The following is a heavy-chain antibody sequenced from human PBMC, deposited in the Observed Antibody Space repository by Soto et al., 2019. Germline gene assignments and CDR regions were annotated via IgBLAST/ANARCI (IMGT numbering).Heavy chain of an antibody. CDR3: ARGDGHTYGTFFDY. CDR1: GSTISSYA. V-gene: IGHV3-30-3*01. D-gene: IGHD5-18*01. Sequence: PGGSLRLSCAVSGSTISSYAMHWVRQAPGKGLEWVAFISYDGSNKYYADSVTGRFTISRDNSKNTVYLQMNSLRAEDTAVYYCARGDGHTYGTFFDYWGQGTLVTVSS. J-gene: IGHJ4*02. CDR2: ISYDGSNK.